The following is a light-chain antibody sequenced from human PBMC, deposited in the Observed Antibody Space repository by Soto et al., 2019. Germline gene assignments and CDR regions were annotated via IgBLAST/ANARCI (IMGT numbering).Light chain of an antibody. J-gene: IGKJ4*01. CDR2: DAS. CDR3: QQRGNWPLT. CDR1: QDIGTY. Sequence: ETVLTQSPVTLSLSPGDRATLSCRASQDIGTYLIWYQQRVDQAPRLLISDASSRAAGVPARFSGSGSGTEFTLTISSLEPEDFGIYYCQQRGNWPLTFGGGTKVEI. V-gene: IGKV3-11*01.